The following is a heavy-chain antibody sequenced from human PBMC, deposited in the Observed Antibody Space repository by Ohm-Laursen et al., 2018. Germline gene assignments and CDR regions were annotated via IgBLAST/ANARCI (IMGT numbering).Heavy chain of an antibody. D-gene: IGHD3-22*01. CDR3: ASWLEYYDSSGYYGFDY. Sequence: SLRLSCTASGFTFSSYSMNWVRQAPGKGLEWVSSISSSSSYIYYADSVKGRFAISRDNAKNSLYLQMNSLRAEDTAVYYCASWLEYYDSSGYYGFDYWGQGTLVTVSS. V-gene: IGHV3-21*01. J-gene: IGHJ4*02. CDR1: GFTFSSYS. CDR2: ISSSSSYI.